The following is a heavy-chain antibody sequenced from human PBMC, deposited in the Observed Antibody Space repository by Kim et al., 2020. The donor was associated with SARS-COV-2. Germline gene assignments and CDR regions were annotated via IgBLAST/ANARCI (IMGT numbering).Heavy chain of an antibody. CDR2: INHSGST. J-gene: IGHJ6*02. V-gene: IGHV4-34*01. Sequence: SETLSLTCAVYGGSFSGYYWSWIRQPPGKGLEWIGEINHSGSTNYNPSLKSRVTISVDTSKNQFSLKLSSVTAADTAVYYCARLSSKISITIFGVVRKNGMDVWGQGTTVTVSS. CDR1: GGSFSGYY. D-gene: IGHD3-3*01. CDR3: ARLSSKISITIFGVVRKNGMDV.